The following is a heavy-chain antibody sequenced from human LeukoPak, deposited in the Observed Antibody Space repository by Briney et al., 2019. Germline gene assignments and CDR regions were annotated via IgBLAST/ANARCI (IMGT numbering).Heavy chain of an antibody. CDR3: AKGRLGEYYDILTGYYTTY. CDR2: ISYDGSNK. Sequence: GGSLRLSCAASGFTFSNYGMHWVRQAPGKGLEWVAVISYDGSNKYYADSVKGRFTISRDNSKNTLYLQMNSLRAEDTAVYYCAKGRLGEYYDILTGYYTTYWGQGTLVTVSS. J-gene: IGHJ4*02. CDR1: GFTFSNYG. V-gene: IGHV3-30*18. D-gene: IGHD3-9*01.